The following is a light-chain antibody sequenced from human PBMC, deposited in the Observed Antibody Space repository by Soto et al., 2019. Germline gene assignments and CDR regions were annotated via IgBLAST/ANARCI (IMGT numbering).Light chain of an antibody. Sequence: EIVLTQSPGTLSLSPGERATLSCRASQSVTSTFLAWFQQKPGQAPRLLIYGTSNRATGIPDRFSGSGSGTDFTLTISRLEPEAFAVYYCQQYGDSLWTFGQGTKVEIK. CDR2: GTS. J-gene: IGKJ1*01. CDR1: QSVTSTF. V-gene: IGKV3-20*01. CDR3: QQYGDSLWT.